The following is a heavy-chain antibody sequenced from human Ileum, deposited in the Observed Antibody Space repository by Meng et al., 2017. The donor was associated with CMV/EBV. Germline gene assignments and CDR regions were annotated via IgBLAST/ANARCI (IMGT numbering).Heavy chain of an antibody. CDR1: GGTFSSYA. CDR3: STEWTYCSGDCFAYYFES. CDR2: IIPILGIA. V-gene: IGHV1-69*10. J-gene: IGHJ4*02. D-gene: IGHD2-21*01. Sequence: SVKVSCKASGGTFSSYAISWVRQAPGQGLEWMGGIIPILGIANYAQKFQGRVTITADKSTSTAYMGLSSLRSEDTAVYYCSTEWTYCSGDCFAYYFESWGQGVPVTVSS.